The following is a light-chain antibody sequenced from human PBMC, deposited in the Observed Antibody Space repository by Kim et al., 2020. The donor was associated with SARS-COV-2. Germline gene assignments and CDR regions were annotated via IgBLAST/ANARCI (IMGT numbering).Light chain of an antibody. Sequence: RSATVGERFTITCRASQRIGSYVNWYQQTPGKAPNLLIYSASTLQSGVPSRFRGSGSGTDFTLTISSLQPEDFATYYCQQSYSTLSFGGGTKLEI. CDR1: QRIGSY. V-gene: IGKV1-39*01. CDR2: SAS. CDR3: QQSYSTLS. J-gene: IGKJ4*01.